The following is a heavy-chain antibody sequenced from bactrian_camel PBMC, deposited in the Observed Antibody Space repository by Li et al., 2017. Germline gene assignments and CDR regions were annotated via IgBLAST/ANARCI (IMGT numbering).Heavy chain of an antibody. Sequence: VSETTDRTYCMGWFRRVPEKKREGVAVLDSSGRTSYGDSVKGRFTISQDNTGTTVYLQMNNLKPEDTAVYYCAADAFLAVWRGSRGGRATYRGQGTQVTVS. D-gene: IGHD3*01. CDR3: AADAFLAVWRGSRGGRATY. CDR2: LDSSGRT. CDR1: ETTDRTYC. J-gene: IGHJ4*01. V-gene: IGHV3S53*01.